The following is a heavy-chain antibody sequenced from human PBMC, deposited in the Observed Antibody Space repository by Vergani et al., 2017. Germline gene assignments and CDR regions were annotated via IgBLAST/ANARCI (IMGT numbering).Heavy chain of an antibody. V-gene: IGHV3-21*01. CDR1: GFTFSSYS. D-gene: IGHD6-6*01. J-gene: IGHJ4*02. CDR3: ARELHSSSSEGFDY. CDR2: ISSSSSYI. Sequence: EVQLVESGGGLVKRGGSLRLSCAASGFTFSSYSMNWVRQAPGKGLEWVSSISSSSSYIYYADSVKGRFTISRDNAKNSLYLQMNSLRAEDTAVYYCARELHSSSSEGFDYWGQGTLVTVSS.